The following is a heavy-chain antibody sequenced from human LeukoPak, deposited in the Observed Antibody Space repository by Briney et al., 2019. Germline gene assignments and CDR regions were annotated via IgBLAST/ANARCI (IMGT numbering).Heavy chain of an antibody. V-gene: IGHV1-2*02. CDR3: APSDGLYGMDV. CDR1: GYTFTGYY. Sequence: ASVKVSCKASGYTFTGYYMHWVRQAPGQGLEWMGWIIPNSGDTNYAQKFQGRVTMTRDTSISTAYMELSRLRSDDTAVYYCAPSDGLYGMDVWGQGTTVTVSS. CDR2: IIPNSGDT. J-gene: IGHJ6*02.